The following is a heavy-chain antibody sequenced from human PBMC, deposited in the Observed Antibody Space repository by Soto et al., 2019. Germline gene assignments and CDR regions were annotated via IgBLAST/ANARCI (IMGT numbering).Heavy chain of an antibody. CDR1: RGTFSSYT. J-gene: IGHJ4*02. D-gene: IGHD6-19*01. CDR3: ARERYSSGWLPN. Sequence: QVQLVQSGAEVKKPGSSVKVSCKASRGTFSSYTISWVRQAPGQGLEWMGRIIPILGIANYAQKFQGRVTITADKSTSTAYMELSSLRSEDTAVYYCARERYSSGWLPNWGQGTLVTVSS. CDR2: IIPILGIA. V-gene: IGHV1-69*08.